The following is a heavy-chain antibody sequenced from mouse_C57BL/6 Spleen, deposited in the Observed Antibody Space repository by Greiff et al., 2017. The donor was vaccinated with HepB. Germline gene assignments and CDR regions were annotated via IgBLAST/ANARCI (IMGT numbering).Heavy chain of an antibody. CDR3: ARGTTVVPYAMDY. J-gene: IGHJ4*01. D-gene: IGHD1-1*01. CDR1: GYTFTSYW. CDR2: IDPSDSET. V-gene: IGHV1-52*01. Sequence: QVQLQQPGAELVRPGSSVKLSCKASGYTFTSYWMHWVKQRPIQGLEWIGNIDPSDSETHYNQKFKDKATLTVDKSSSTAYMQLSSLTSEDSAVYYGARGTTVVPYAMDYWGQGTSVTVSS.